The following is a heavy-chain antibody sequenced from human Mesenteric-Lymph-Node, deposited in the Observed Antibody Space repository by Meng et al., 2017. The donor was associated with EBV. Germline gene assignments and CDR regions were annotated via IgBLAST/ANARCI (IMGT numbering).Heavy chain of an antibody. D-gene: IGHD2-2*01. J-gene: IGHJ5*02. Sequence: QVQLPESGPGWVKPSGTLSLTWAVSGGSISSRNWWSWVRKPPGKGLEWIGEIYHSGSTNYNPSLKSRVTISVDKSKNQFSLKLSSVTAADTAVYYCASHRYCSSTSCSWFDPWGQGTLVTVSS. V-gene: IGHV4-4*02. CDR1: GGSISSRNW. CDR2: IYHSGST. CDR3: ASHRYCSSTSCSWFDP.